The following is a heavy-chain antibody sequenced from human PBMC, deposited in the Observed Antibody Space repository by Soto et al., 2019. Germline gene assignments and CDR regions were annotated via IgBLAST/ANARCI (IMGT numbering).Heavy chain of an antibody. CDR1: GFTFSSYG. J-gene: IGHJ6*03. CDR2: IWYDGSNK. Sequence: QVQLVESGGGVVQPGRSLRLSCAASGFTFSSYGMHWVRQAPGKGLEWVAVIWYDGSNKYYADSVKGRFTISRDNSKNTLYLQMNSLRAEDTAVYYCARDGDSSSSMALYYYYYMDVWGKGTTVTVSS. V-gene: IGHV3-33*01. D-gene: IGHD6-6*01. CDR3: ARDGDSSSSMALYYYYYMDV.